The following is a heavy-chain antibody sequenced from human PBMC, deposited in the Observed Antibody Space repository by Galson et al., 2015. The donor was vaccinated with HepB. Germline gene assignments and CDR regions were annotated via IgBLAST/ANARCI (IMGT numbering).Heavy chain of an antibody. D-gene: IGHD3-3*01. V-gene: IGHV3-30*18. CDR2: ISYDGSNK. CDR1: GFTFSSYG. CDR3: AKGVRNPYYDFWSRGSDTVDY. J-gene: IGHJ4*02. Sequence: LRLSCAASGFTFSSYGMHWVRQAPGKGLEWVAVISYDGSNKYYADSVKGRFTISRDNSKNTLYLQMNSLRAEDTAVYYCAKGVRNPYYDFWSRGSDTVDYWGQGTLVTVSS.